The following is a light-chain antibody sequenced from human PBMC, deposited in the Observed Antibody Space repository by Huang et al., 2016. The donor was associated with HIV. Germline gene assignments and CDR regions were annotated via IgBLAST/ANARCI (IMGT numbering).Light chain of an antibody. J-gene: IGKJ4*01. CDR1: PSLGSSS. CDR3: QQYDSSPVT. CDR2: GAS. V-gene: IGKV3-20*01. Sequence: EIVLTQSPGTLSLSPGERATLSCRASPSLGSSSLAWYQQKAGQAPRLLMYGASRRATGIPDRFRGSGSGTDFTLSISRLEPEDFAVYYCQQYDSSPVTFGGGTKVEIK.